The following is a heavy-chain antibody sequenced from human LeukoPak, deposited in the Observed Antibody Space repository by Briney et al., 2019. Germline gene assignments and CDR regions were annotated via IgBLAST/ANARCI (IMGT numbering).Heavy chain of an antibody. CDR3: AKRVAEQSTSWYIDI. J-gene: IGHJ3*02. CDR1: GYTYSCYT. Sequence: GGSLRLSCAASGYTYSCYTMLWVRQAPGKGLERVSAIDGSGVTSFYGDSVKARFTISRDNSKNTLYLQMNSLRAEDTALYYCAKRVAEQSTSWYIDIWGLGTMVTVSS. CDR2: IDGSGVTS. V-gene: IGHV3-23*02. D-gene: IGHD6-19*01.